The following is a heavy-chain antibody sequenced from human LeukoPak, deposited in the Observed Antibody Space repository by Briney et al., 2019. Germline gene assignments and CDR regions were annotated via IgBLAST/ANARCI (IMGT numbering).Heavy chain of an antibody. V-gene: IGHV1-69*13. D-gene: IGHD3-22*01. J-gene: IGHJ4*02. CDR3: ARGPITTRSHFDY. Sequence: PVKVSCKASGGTFSSYAISWVRQAPGQGLEWMGGIIPIFATANYAQKFQGRVTITADESTSTAYMELSSLRSEDTAVYYCARGPITTRSHFDYWGQGTLVTVSS. CDR2: IIPIFATA. CDR1: GGTFSSYA.